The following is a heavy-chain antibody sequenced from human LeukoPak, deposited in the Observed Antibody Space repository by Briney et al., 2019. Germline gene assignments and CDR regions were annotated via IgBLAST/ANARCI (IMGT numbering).Heavy chain of an antibody. CDR3: ARGRPHGNDY. CDR2: IASDGSST. J-gene: IGHJ4*02. CDR1: GFTFTNAW. Sequence: GGSLRLSCTASGFTFTNAWMNWVRQAPGKGLVWVSRIASDGSSTTYADSVKGRFSISRDNAKNTLYLQMNSLRVEDTAVYYCARGRPHGNDYWGQGTLVTVSS. D-gene: IGHD4-23*01. V-gene: IGHV3-74*01.